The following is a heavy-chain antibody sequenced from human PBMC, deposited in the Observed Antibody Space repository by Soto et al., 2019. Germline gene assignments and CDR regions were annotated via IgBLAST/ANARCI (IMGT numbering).Heavy chain of an antibody. CDR2: INPSGGST. CDR3: AREGSCSSTSCYSGMDV. J-gene: IGHJ6*02. Sequence: ASVKVSCKASGYTFTSYYMHCVRQAPGQVLEWMGIINPSGGSTSYAQKFQGRVTMTRDTSTSTVYMELSSLRSEDTAVYYCAREGSCSSTSCYSGMDVWGQGTTVTVSS. CDR1: GYTFTSYY. D-gene: IGHD2-2*01. V-gene: IGHV1-46*01.